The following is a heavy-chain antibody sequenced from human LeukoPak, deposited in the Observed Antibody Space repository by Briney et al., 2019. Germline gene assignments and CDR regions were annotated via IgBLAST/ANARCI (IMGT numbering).Heavy chain of an antibody. V-gene: IGHV3-23*01. Sequence: GGSLRLSCAASGFTFNNYAMTWVRQAPGKGLEWVSSISASGVMTYYADSVKGRITVSRDNSKNSVYLQMSRLTAADTAVYYCAKDRSIGTYYTFDHWGRGTLVTVSS. CDR1: GFTFNNYA. CDR3: AKDRSIGTYYTFDH. J-gene: IGHJ4*02. D-gene: IGHD1-26*01. CDR2: ISASGVMT.